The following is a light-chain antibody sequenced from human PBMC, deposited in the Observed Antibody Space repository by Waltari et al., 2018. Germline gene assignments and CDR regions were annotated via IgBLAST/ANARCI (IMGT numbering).Light chain of an antibody. CDR3: CSYTSISTVV. CDR2: VVY. V-gene: IGLV2-14*03. CDR1: SRDIGVYNY. Sequence: QSALTQPASVSGSPGQSITISCTGSSRDIGVYNYVSWYQQYPGKAPKVLIYVVYNRPSGVSDRFSGSKLDNTASLTISGLRAEDEAAYFCCSYTSISTVVFGGGTKVTVL. J-gene: IGLJ2*01.